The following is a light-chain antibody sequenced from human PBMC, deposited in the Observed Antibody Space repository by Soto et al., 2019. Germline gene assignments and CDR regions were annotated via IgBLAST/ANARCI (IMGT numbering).Light chain of an antibody. J-gene: IGLJ1*01. CDR2: EVS. CDR3: AAWDDSLNGYV. CDR1: SSDVGGYKY. Sequence: QSVLTQPASVSGSPGQSITISCTGTSSDVGGYKYVSWYQQHPGKAPKLLIYEVSNRPSGISNRFSASKSDNTASLTISGLRAEDEADYYCAAWDDSLNGYVFGLGTKVTVL. V-gene: IGLV2-14*01.